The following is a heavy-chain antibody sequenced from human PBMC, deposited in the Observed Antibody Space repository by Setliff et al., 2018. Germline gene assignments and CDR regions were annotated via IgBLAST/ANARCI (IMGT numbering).Heavy chain of an antibody. Sequence: GGSLRLSCAASGFTFSIYAMTWVRQAPGKGLEWVSVIYSGDARTYYADSVKGRFTISRDNSKNSLYLQMNSLRTEDTSIYYCARGQQWELLPPYFDYWGRGTLVTVSS. J-gene: IGHJ4*02. CDR2: IYSGDART. D-gene: IGHD1-26*01. V-gene: IGHV3-23*03. CDR1: GFTFSIYA. CDR3: ARGQQWELLPPYFDY.